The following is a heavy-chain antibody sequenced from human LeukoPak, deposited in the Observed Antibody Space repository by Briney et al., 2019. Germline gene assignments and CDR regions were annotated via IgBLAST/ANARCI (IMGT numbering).Heavy chain of an antibody. V-gene: IGHV4-34*01. Sequence: PSETLSLTCAVYGGSFSGYYWSWIRQPPGKGLEWIGEINHSGSTNYNPSLKSRVTISVDTSKNQSSLKLSSVTAADTAVYYCASRLLQSAFDYWGQGTLVTVSS. CDR2: INHSGST. CDR1: GGSFSGYY. CDR3: ASRLLQSAFDY. D-gene: IGHD4-4*01. J-gene: IGHJ4*02.